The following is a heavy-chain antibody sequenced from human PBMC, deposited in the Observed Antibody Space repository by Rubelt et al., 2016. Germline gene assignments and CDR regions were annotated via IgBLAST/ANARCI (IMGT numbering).Heavy chain of an antibody. CDR1: GGAISSTNYY. Sequence: QVQLQESGPGLVKPSETLSLTCSVSGGAISSTNYYWGWVRQPPGKGLEWIGTINYSGNTYYNPSLKSRVTISVDTSENQFSLKLTAVAAADTAVYYCVTTENFYGFDVWGQGTMVIVSS. J-gene: IGHJ3*01. V-gene: IGHV4-39*07. CDR2: INYSGNT. D-gene: IGHD1-1*01. CDR3: VTTENFYGFDV.